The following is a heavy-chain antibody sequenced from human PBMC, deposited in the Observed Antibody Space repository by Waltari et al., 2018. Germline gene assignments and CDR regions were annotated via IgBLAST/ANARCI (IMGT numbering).Heavy chain of an antibody. CDR2: IFYTGTT. J-gene: IGHJ4*02. CDR3: ARHVSNYYDTTGYPPHFDY. Sequence: QLQLQESGPGLVKPSETLSLTCTVSGASVSSRNYYWGWIRQPPGKGLEWIGTIFYTGTTYYNPSLKSRVTISVDTSKNQFSLKLSSVRAADTAVYYCARHVSNYYDTTGYPPHFDYWGQGTLVTVSS. CDR1: GASVSSRNYY. D-gene: IGHD3-22*01. V-gene: IGHV4-39*01.